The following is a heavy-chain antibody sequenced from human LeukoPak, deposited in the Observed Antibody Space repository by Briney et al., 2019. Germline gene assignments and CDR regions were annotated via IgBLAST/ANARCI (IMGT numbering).Heavy chain of an antibody. CDR3: AKDGGGYYGSGKIERCYFDY. Sequence: GGSLRLSCAASGFTFSSYAMSWVRQAPGKGLEWVSAISGSGGSTYYADSVKGRFTISRDNSKNTLYLQMNSLRAEDTAVYYCAKDGGGYYGSGKIERCYFDYWGQGTLVTVSS. CDR2: ISGSGGST. D-gene: IGHD3-10*01. CDR1: GFTFSSYA. J-gene: IGHJ4*02. V-gene: IGHV3-23*01.